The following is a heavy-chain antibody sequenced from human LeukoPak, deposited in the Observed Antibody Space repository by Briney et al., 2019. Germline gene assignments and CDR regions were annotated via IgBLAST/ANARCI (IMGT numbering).Heavy chain of an antibody. CDR3: ARDRPPPNYYDSSGVDY. J-gene: IGHJ4*02. CDR2: IKQDGSEK. CDR1: GFTFSSYW. D-gene: IGHD3-22*01. Sequence: PGGSLRLSCAASGFTFSSYWMSWVRQAPGKGLEWVANIKQDGSEKYYVDSVKGRFTISRDNAKNSLYLQMNSLRAEDTAVYYCARDRPPPNYYDSSGVDYWGQGTLVTVSS. V-gene: IGHV3-7*01.